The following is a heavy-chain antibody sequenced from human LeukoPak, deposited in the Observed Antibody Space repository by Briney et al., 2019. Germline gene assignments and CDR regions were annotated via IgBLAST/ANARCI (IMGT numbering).Heavy chain of an antibody. Sequence: GGSLRLSCAASGFTFSISAMSWVRQAPGKGLEWVANIKQDGSEKYYVDSVKGRFTISRDNAKNSLYLQMNSLRAEDTAVYYCARDGYDYVFDYWGQGTLVIVSS. CDR2: IKQDGSEK. CDR3: ARDGYDYVFDY. V-gene: IGHV3-7*01. D-gene: IGHD3-16*01. J-gene: IGHJ4*02. CDR1: GFTFSISA.